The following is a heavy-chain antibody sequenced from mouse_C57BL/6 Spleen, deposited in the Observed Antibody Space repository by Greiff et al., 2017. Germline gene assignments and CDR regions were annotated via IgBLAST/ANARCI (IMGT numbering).Heavy chain of an antibody. D-gene: IGHD1-1*01. CDR3: ARVSLITTVVDYAMDY. Sequence: EVQLVESEGGLVQPGSSMKLSCTASGFTFSDYYMAWVRQVPEKGLEWVANINYDGSSTYSLDSLKSRFIISRDNAKNILYLQMSSLKSEDTATYYCARVSLITTVVDYAMDYWGQGTSVTVSS. V-gene: IGHV5-16*01. J-gene: IGHJ4*01. CDR2: INYDGSST. CDR1: GFTFSDYY.